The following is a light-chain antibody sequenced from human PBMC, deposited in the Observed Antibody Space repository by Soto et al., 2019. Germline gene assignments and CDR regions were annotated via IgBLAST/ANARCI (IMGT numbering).Light chain of an antibody. J-gene: IGKJ5*01. Sequence: DIQMTQSPSSLSASVGDRVTITCRASQDISNYLNWYQQRPGKAPKLLIYDASNLERGVPSRFSGTRSGTHFTFAITSLQPEDVATYYCQQSDSLTITFGQGTRLE. V-gene: IGKV1-33*01. CDR3: QQSDSLTIT. CDR1: QDISNY. CDR2: DAS.